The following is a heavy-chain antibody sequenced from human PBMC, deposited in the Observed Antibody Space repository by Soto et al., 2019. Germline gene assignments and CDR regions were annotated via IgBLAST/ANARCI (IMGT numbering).Heavy chain of an antibody. CDR2: IGAADDP. CDR3: TRHEEDIVGATNAFDI. D-gene: IGHD1-26*01. Sequence: GGSLRLSCAASGFTFSAYDMHWVRQTTGKGLEWVSAIGAADDPYYLGSVKGRFTISRENAKNSLYLQMNSLKTEDTAVYYCTRHEEDIVGATNAFDIWGQGTMVTVSS. V-gene: IGHV3-13*05. J-gene: IGHJ3*02. CDR1: GFTFSAYD.